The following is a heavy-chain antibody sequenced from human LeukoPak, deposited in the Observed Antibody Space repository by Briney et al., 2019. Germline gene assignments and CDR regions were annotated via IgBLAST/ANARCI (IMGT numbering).Heavy chain of an antibody. CDR3: ARENQGIAAAGTDYYGMDV. V-gene: IGHV4-59*01. D-gene: IGHD6-13*01. CDR2: IYYSGST. J-gene: IGHJ6*02. Sequence: PSETLSLTCTVSGGSISSYYWSWIRQPPGKGLEWIGYIYYSGSTNYNPSLKSGVTISVDTSKNQFSLKLSSVTAADTAVYYCARENQGIAAAGTDYYGMDVWGQGTTVTVSS. CDR1: GGSISSYY.